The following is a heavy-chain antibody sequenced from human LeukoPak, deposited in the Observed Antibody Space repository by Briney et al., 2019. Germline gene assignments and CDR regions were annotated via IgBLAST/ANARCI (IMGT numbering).Heavy chain of an antibody. D-gene: IGHD5-18*01. J-gene: IGHJ4*02. CDR2: ISAYNDNT. Sequence: EASVKVSCKASGYTFTSYGISWVRQAPGQGLEWMGRISAYNDNTNYAQKLQGRVTMTTDTYTSTAYMELRSMRSDDTAVYYCARDIKWTQPGYYFDYWGQGTLVTVSS. V-gene: IGHV1-18*01. CDR1: GYTFTSYG. CDR3: ARDIKWTQPGYYFDY.